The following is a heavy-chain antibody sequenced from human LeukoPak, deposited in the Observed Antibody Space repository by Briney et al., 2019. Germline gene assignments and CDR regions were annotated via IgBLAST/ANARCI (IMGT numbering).Heavy chain of an antibody. D-gene: IGHD2-2*01. V-gene: IGHV1-69*13. CDR2: IIPVFGTA. CDR3: ARGRGYCSSTSCSDAFDI. J-gene: IGHJ3*02. Sequence: SVKVSCKASGGTFSSYAISWVRQAPGQGLEWMRGIIPVFGTANYAQKFQGRVTITADESTSTAYMELSSLRSEDTAVYYCARGRGYCSSTSCSDAFDIWGQGTMVTVSS. CDR1: GGTFSSYA.